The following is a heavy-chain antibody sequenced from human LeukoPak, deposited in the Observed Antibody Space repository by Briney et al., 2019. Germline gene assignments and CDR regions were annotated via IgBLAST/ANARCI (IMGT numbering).Heavy chain of an antibody. CDR1: GFIFSTYR. CDR2: ISYDGSNK. CDR3: ARFIVVVPAAKKNAFDI. V-gene: IGHV3-30-3*01. Sequence: GGSLRLSCAASGFIFSTYRMSWIRQAPGKGLEWVAVISYDGSNKYYADSVKGRFTISRDNAKNSLYLQMNSLRAEDTAVYYCARFIVVVPAAKKNAFDIWGQGTMVTVSS. D-gene: IGHD2-2*01. J-gene: IGHJ3*02.